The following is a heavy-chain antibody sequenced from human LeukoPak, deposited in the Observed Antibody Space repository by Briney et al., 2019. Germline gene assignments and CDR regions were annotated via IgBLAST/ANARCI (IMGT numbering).Heavy chain of an antibody. CDR2: FDPEDGET. J-gene: IGHJ6*03. CDR1: GYTLTELS. Sequence: ASVKVSCKVSGYTLTELSMHWVRQAPGKGLEWMGGFDPEDGETIYAQKFQGRVTMTEDTSTDTAYMELSSLRSEDTAVYYCATVGRLTYYYYYYMDVWGKGTTVTVSS. CDR3: ATVGRLTYYYYYYMDV. V-gene: IGHV1-24*01. D-gene: IGHD2-15*01.